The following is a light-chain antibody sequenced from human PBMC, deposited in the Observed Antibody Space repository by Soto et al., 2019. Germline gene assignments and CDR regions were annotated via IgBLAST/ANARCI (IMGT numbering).Light chain of an antibody. CDR2: AAS. CDR3: QQSYSTPQT. Sequence: MTQAPATLSASVGDRFPITGRASQSISSYLNWYQQKPGKAHKLLIYAASSLQSGVPSRFSGSGSGTDFTLTISSLQPEEFATYYCQQSYSTPQTVGQGTKVDIK. V-gene: IGKV1-39*01. CDR1: QSISSY. J-gene: IGKJ1*01.